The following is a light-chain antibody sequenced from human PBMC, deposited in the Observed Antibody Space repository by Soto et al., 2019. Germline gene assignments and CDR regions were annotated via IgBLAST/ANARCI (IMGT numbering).Light chain of an antibody. CDR2: AAS. J-gene: IGKJ2*01. CDR1: QSISSY. V-gene: IGKV1-39*01. CDR3: QQRYSTPST. Sequence: DIPMTQSPSSLSASVGDRVTITCRASQSISSYLNWYQQKPGKAPKLLIYAASSLHTGVPSRFSGSGSGADFTLTISVLQPEAFATYNSQQRYSTPSTFGQGTTVEIK.